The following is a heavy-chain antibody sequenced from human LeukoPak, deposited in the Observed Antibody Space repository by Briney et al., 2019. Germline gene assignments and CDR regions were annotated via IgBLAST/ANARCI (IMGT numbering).Heavy chain of an antibody. CDR2: IYYSGST. Sequence: SETLSLTCTVSGGSISSYYWSWIRQPPGKGLEWIGYIYYSGSTNYNPSLKSRVTISVDTSKNQFSLKLSSVTAADMAVYYCARATTEGFLEWFNKYYFDYWGQGTLVTVSS. CDR3: ARATTEGFLEWFNKYYFDY. V-gene: IGHV4-59*01. D-gene: IGHD3-3*01. J-gene: IGHJ4*02. CDR1: GGSISSYY.